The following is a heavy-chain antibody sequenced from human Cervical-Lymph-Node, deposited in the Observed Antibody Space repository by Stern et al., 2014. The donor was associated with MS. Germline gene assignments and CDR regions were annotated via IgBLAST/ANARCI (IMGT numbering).Heavy chain of an antibody. CDR3: AKDRRGGYNYLYGMDV. D-gene: IGHD5-18*01. V-gene: IGHV3-30*18. Sequence: QVQLVQSGGGVVQPGTSLRLSCTGSRFTFRSYGIHWVRQAPGKGLEWVSVTSYDGGNRQYADSVKGRFTISRDNSKNTVYLHLNSLRPEDTGVYHCAKDRRGGYNYLYGMDVWGQGTKVTVS. CDR1: RFTFRSYG. CDR2: TSYDGGNR. J-gene: IGHJ6*02.